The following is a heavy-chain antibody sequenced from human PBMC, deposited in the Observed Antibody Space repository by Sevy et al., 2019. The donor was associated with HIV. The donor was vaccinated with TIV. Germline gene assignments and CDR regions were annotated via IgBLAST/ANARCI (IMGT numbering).Heavy chain of an antibody. D-gene: IGHD1-7*01. CDR3: ARGQRLELRVGFDP. Sequence: ASVKVSCKASGYTFTSYGISWVRQAPGQGLEWMGWISAYNGNTNYAQKLQGRVTMTTDTSTSKAYMELRSLRSDDTAVYYCARGQRLELRVGFDPWGQGTLVTVSS. J-gene: IGHJ5*02. CDR2: ISAYNGNT. V-gene: IGHV1-18*01. CDR1: GYTFTSYG.